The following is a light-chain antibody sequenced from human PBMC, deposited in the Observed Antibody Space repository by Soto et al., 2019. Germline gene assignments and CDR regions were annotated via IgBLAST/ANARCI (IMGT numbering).Light chain of an antibody. CDR3: PKYSSVPV. Sequence: DIQMTQSPTSLSASVGDRVTITCRASQDIRNFVAWYQQKPGKAPKLLIYAASTLQSGVPSRFSGSGSGTDFTLTINSLPPEDVATESWPKYSSVPVFGPGTKVYIK. CDR2: AAS. CDR1: QDIRNF. V-gene: IGKV1-27*01. J-gene: IGKJ3*01.